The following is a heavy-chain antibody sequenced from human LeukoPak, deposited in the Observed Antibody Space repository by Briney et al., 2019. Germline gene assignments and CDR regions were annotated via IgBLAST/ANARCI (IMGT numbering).Heavy chain of an antibody. Sequence: SETLSLTCTVSGGSISSYYWSWIRQPPGKGLEWIGYIYYSGSTNYNPSLKSRVTISVDTSKNQFSLKLSSVTAADTAVYYCATWYYYGSGSFDIWGQGTMVTVSS. J-gene: IGHJ3*02. CDR2: IYYSGST. D-gene: IGHD3-10*01. CDR1: GGSISSYY. V-gene: IGHV4-59*01. CDR3: ATWYYYGSGSFDI.